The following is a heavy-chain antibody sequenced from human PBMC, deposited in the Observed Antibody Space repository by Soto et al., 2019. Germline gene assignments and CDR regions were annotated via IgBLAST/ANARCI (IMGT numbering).Heavy chain of an antibody. CDR1: GGTFSNYA. D-gene: IGHD3-22*01. J-gene: IGHJ4*02. CDR2: IIPIFGTV. CDR3: ASGGELDYYYHSGCL. Sequence: QVQLVQSGAEVKKPGSSVKASCKASGGTFSNYALDWVRQAPGQGLEWMGGIIPIFGTVRHAQNFQGRVTITADESTATASMELSSLRYEDTARYYCASGGELDYYYHSGCLWGQGTLVPVSS. V-gene: IGHV1-69*12.